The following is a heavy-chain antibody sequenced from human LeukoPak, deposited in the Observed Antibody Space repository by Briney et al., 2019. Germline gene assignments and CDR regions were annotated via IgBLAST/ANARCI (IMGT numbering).Heavy chain of an antibody. Sequence: GSLRLSCAASGFTFSSYGIHWVRQAPGKGLEWVAVVWYDGSNKYYADSVKGRFTISRDNSKNTLYLQMNSLRAEDTAVYYCARPPQPLYSSGWRYFDYWGQGTLVTVSS. D-gene: IGHD6-19*01. CDR1: GFTFSSYG. CDR3: ARPPQPLYSSGWRYFDY. CDR2: VWYDGSNK. V-gene: IGHV3-33*01. J-gene: IGHJ4*02.